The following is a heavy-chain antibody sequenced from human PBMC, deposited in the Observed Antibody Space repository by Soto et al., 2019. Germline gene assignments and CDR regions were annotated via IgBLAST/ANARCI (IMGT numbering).Heavy chain of an antibody. CDR3: ARENYGPLDY. D-gene: IGHD3-16*01. J-gene: IGHJ4*02. Sequence: QVQLVQSGAEVKTPGASVKVSCMPSGYTFTAHYIHWVRQAPGQGLEWMGGADTNSGRTGDAQNLQGRVTMTRETSTSTVYMELNWLRSEDTALYYCARENYGPLDYWGQGTLVTVSS. CDR2: ADTNSGRT. V-gene: IGHV1-2*02. CDR1: GYTFTAHY.